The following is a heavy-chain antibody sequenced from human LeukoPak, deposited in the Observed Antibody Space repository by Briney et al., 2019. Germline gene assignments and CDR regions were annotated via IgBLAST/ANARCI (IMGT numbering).Heavy chain of an antibody. CDR3: AKDIRRAAAGMGAFDI. V-gene: IGHV3-9*01. CDR2: ISWNSGSI. Sequence: PGGSLRLSCAASGFTFSSYAMHWVRQAPGKGLEWVSGISWNSGSIGYADSVKGRFTISRDNAKNSLYLQMNSLRAEDTALYYCAKDIRRAAAGMGAFDIWGQGTMVTVSS. CDR1: GFTFSSYA. D-gene: IGHD6-13*01. J-gene: IGHJ3*02.